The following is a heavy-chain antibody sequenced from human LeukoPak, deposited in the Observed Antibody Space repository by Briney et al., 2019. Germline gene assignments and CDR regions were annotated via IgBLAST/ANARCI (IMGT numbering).Heavy chain of an antibody. Sequence: GGSLRLSCAASGFTFSSYAMSWVRQAPGKGLEWVSAISGSGGSTYYADSVKGRFTISRDNSKNTLYLQMYSLRAEDTAVYYCAKAPRYSSSWYTPLYYFDYWGQGTLVTVSS. V-gene: IGHV3-23*01. J-gene: IGHJ4*02. CDR3: AKAPRYSSSWYTPLYYFDY. CDR2: ISGSGGST. CDR1: GFTFSSYA. D-gene: IGHD6-13*01.